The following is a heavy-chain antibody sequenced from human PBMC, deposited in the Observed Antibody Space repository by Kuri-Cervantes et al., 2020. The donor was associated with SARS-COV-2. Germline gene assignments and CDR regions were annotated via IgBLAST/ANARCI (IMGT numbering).Heavy chain of an antibody. V-gene: IGHV3-48*04. CDR3: ARGGSYYQAFDY. D-gene: IGHD1-26*01. CDR1: GFTFSSYA. J-gene: IGHJ4*02. CDR2: ISSSGSTI. Sequence: GESLKISCAASGFTFSSYAMHWVRQAPGKGLEWVSYISSSGSTIYYADSVKGRFTISRDNAKNSLYLQMNSLRAEDTAVYYCARGGSYYQAFDYWGQGTLVTVSS.